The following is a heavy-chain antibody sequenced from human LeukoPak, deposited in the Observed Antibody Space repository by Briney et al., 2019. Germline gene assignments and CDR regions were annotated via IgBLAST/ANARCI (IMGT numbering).Heavy chain of an antibody. CDR3: ARRRDFIDY. CDR1: GFTLSDYY. V-gene: IGHV3-11*01. D-gene: IGHD3/OR15-3a*01. CDR2: SSSSGRTI. J-gene: IGHJ4*02. Sequence: GGSLRLSCAASGFTLSDYYMSWIRQAPGKGLEWVSYSSSSGRTIYYADSVKGRFAISRDNAKNSLYLQMNSLRAEDTAVYYCARRRDFIDYWGQGPLATVSS.